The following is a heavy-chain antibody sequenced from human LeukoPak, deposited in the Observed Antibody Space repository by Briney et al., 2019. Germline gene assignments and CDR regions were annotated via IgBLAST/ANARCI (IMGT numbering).Heavy chain of an antibody. V-gene: IGHV4-59*01. D-gene: IGHD2-21*02. CDR2: IYYSGST. CDR1: GDSISSYY. Sequence: PSETLSLTCTVSGDSISSYYWSWIRQPPGKGLEWIGYIYYSGSTNYNPSLKSRVTISVDTSKNQFSLKLSSVTAADTAVYYCAKAPSAYCGGDCFSAYMDVWGKGTTVTVSS. J-gene: IGHJ6*03. CDR3: AKAPSAYCGGDCFSAYMDV.